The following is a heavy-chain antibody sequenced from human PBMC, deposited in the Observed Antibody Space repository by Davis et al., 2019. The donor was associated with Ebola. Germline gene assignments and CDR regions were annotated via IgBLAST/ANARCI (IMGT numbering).Heavy chain of an antibody. CDR1: PFSISSVCYS. V-gene: IGHV4-30-2*01. CDR3: ARADYGMDV. Sequence: PSETLSLTCVVSPFSISSVCYSWSWIRQPPGKGLEWIGYIYEGGTTYYSPSLKSRVTISLDRSKNQFSLKLTSVTAADTAVYYCARADYGMDVWGQGTTVTVSS. J-gene: IGHJ6*02. CDR2: IYEGGTT.